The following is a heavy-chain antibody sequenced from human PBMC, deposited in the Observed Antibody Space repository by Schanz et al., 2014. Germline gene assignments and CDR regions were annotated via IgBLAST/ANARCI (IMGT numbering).Heavy chain of an antibody. CDR3: AKSLESCPGGRCSRGYFDY. J-gene: IGHJ4*02. CDR1: GFAFSSYG. V-gene: IGHV3-23*04. D-gene: IGHD2-8*02. Sequence: EVQLVESGGGLVKPGGSLRLSCLASGFAFSSYGMNWLRQAPGKGLEWVSVISDSGDTAYYADSVKGRFTISRDNFKGALYLQMSSLRAEDTAVYYCAKSLESCPGGRCSRGYFDYWGQGTLVTVSS. CDR2: ISDSGDTA.